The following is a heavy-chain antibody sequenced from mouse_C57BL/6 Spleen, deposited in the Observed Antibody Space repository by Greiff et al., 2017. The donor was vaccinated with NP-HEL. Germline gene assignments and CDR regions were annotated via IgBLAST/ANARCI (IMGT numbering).Heavy chain of an antibody. CDR2: ISSGSSTI. D-gene: IGHD2-4*01. CDR1: GFTFSDYG. J-gene: IGHJ4*01. Sequence: EVKLVESGGGLVKPGGSLKLSCAASGFTFSDYGMHWVRQAPEKGLEWVAYISSGSSTIYYADTVKGGFTISRDNAKYTLFLQMTSLTSEDTAMYYCARYDSSMDYWGQGTSVTVSS. CDR3: ARYDSSMDY. V-gene: IGHV5-17*01.